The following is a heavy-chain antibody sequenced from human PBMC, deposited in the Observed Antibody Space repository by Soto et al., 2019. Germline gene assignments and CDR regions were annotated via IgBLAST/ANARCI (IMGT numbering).Heavy chain of an antibody. CDR2: INAGNGNT. D-gene: IGHD3-3*01. CDR1: GYTFASYA. Sequence: ASVKVSCKASGYTFASYAMHWVRQAPGQRLEWMGWINAGNGNTKYSQKFQGRVTITRDTSASTAYMELSSLRSEDTAVYYCAREAYLEDNWFDPWGQGTLVTVSS. CDR3: AREAYLEDNWFDP. V-gene: IGHV1-3*01. J-gene: IGHJ5*02.